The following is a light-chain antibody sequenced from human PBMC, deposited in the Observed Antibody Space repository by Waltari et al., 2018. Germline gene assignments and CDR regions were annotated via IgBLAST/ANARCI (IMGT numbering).Light chain of an antibody. CDR3: QQSYSTPLG. CDR1: QSISSY. CDR2: AAS. J-gene: IGKJ4*01. Sequence: DIQMTQSPSSLSASVGDRVTITCRPSQSISSYLNWYQQKPGKAPKLLIYAASSLQSGVPSRFSGSGSGTDFTLTISSLQPEDFATYYCQQSYSTPLGFGGGTKVEIK. V-gene: IGKV1-39*01.